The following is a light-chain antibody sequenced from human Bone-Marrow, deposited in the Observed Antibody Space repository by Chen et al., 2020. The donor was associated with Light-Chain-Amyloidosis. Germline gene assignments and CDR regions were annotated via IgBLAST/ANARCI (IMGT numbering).Light chain of an antibody. V-gene: IGLV3-21*02. CDR1: NIGATS. J-gene: IGLJ3*02. CDR3: QVWDRSSDHPV. Sequence: SYVLTQPSPVSVASGQTATIACGGNNIGATSVHWYQQTPGQAPLLVVYDDSDRPSGIPERLSGSNSGNTATLTISRVEAGDEADYYCQVWDRSSDHPVFGGGTKLTVL. CDR2: DDS.